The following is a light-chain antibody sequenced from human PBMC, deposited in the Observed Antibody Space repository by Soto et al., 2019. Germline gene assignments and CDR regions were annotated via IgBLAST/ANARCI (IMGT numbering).Light chain of an antibody. CDR1: QSVSSSY. Sequence: EIVLTQSPGTLSLSPGERATLSCRASQSVSSSYLAWYQQKPGQAPRLLIYVASSRAPGIPDRFSGSGSGTDFTLTISRLEPEDFAVYYCQQYGSSPWTFGPGTKVDIK. CDR2: VAS. J-gene: IGKJ3*01. CDR3: QQYGSSPWT. V-gene: IGKV3-20*01.